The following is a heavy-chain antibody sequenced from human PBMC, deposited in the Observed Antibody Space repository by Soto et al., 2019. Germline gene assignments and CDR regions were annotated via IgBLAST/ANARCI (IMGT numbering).Heavy chain of an antibody. J-gene: IGHJ4*02. D-gene: IGHD1-26*01. CDR3: ARGRVGATTSNPFDY. CDR2: IIPIFGTA. Sequence: QVQLVQSGAEVKKPGSSVKVSCKASGCTFSSYAISWVRQAPGQGLEWMGGIIPIFGTANYAQKFQGRVTINADKSTSTAYMELSSLRSEDTAVYYCARGRVGATTSNPFDYWGQGTLVTVSS. CDR1: GCTFSSYA. V-gene: IGHV1-69*06.